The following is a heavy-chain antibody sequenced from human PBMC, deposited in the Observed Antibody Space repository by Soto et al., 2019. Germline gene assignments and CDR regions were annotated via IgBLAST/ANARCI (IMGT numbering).Heavy chain of an antibody. V-gene: IGHV3-23*01. Sequence: GGSLRLSCAASGFTFNTYVMSWVRQAPGKGLEWVASLSGSGGFTEHADSVKGRFSISRDNSKNTLFLQMNGLRVDDTAVYYCGKDRYYDSRIIDSWGSGTLVPVYS. CDR1: GFTFNTYV. D-gene: IGHD3-22*01. CDR3: GKDRYYDSRIIDS. J-gene: IGHJ4*02. CDR2: LSGSGGFT.